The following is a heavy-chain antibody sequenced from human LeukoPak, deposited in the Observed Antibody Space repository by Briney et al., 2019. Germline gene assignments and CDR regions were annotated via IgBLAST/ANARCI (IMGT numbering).Heavy chain of an antibody. CDR3: VKDGRKGYSYGTFDP. CDR2: ISWDDYT. D-gene: IGHD5-18*01. Sequence: GGSLRLSCAASGFTFDDYAMHWVRQAPGKAPEWVSVISWDDYTYYADSVKGRFIISRDNRKNYLFLQMNSLRKDDTALYYCVKDGRKGYSYGTFDPWGQGTLVTVSS. V-gene: IGHV3-43*01. CDR1: GFTFDDYA. J-gene: IGHJ5*02.